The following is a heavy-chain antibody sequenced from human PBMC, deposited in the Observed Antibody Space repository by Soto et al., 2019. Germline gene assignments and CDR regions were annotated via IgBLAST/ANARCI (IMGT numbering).Heavy chain of an antibody. CDR3: TTDSYFTLKLVSFDY. CDR1: GGSIRGYY. CDR2: IFHSGST. J-gene: IGHJ4*01. Sequence: PSETLSLTCTVSGGSIRGYYCSWIRQPPGKGLEWIGYIFHSGSTDYNPSLKSRVTISLDTSMNHFSLKLSSVTATDTAVYYCTTDSYFTLKLVSFDYWGLGTLVT. D-gene: IGHD3-22*01. V-gene: IGHV4-59*12.